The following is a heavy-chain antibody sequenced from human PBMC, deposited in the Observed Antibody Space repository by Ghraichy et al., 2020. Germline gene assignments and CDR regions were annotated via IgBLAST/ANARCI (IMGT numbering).Heavy chain of an antibody. Sequence: KVSCKASGGTFSSYAISWVRQAPGQGLEWMGGIIPIFGTANYAQKFQGRVTITADESTSTAYMELSSLRSEDTAVYYCARDLGGPTVVNQLDDYWGQGTLVTVSS. V-gene: IGHV1-69*01. CDR1: GGTFSSYA. CDR2: IIPIFGTA. D-gene: IGHD4-23*01. CDR3: ARDLGGPTVVNQLDDY. J-gene: IGHJ4*02.